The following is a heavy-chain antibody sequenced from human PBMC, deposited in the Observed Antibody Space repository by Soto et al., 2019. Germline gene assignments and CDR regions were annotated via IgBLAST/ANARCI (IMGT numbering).Heavy chain of an antibody. CDR1: GGSFSGYY. D-gene: IGHD2-21*01. J-gene: IGHJ4*02. Sequence: QVQLQQWGAGLFKPSETLSLACAVYGGSFSGYYWSWIRQPPGKGLEWIGEIDHRGSANYNPSLKSRVTISVDTSKNQFSLKLNSVAAADTAVYYCTRRGGGNFPYYFDYWGQGTLLTVSS. CDR3: TRRGGGNFPYYFDY. CDR2: IDHRGSA. V-gene: IGHV4-34*01.